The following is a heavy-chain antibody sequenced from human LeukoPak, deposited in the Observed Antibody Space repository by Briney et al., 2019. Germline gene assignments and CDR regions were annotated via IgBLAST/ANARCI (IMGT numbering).Heavy chain of an antibody. CDR2: INPNSGGT. J-gene: IGHJ2*01. Sequence: ASVKVSCKASGYTFTGYYMHWVRQAPGQGLEWMGRINPNSGGTNYAQKFQGRVIMTRDTSISTAYMELSRLRSDDTAVFYCATPRGADWYFDLWGRGTLVTVSS. CDR3: ATPRGADWYFDL. V-gene: IGHV1-2*06. CDR1: GYTFTGYY. D-gene: IGHD3-10*01.